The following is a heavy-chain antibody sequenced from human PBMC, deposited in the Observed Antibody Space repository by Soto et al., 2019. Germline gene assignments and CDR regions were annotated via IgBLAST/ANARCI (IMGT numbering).Heavy chain of an antibody. CDR2: ISSSNSYI. CDR3: ARARAEMATIDWFDP. Sequence: PGGSLRLSCAASGFTFSSYSMNWVRQAPGKGLEWVSSISSSNSYIYYAESVKGRFTISRDNAKNSLYLQMNSLRAEDTAVYYCARARAEMATIDWFDPWGQGTLVTVSS. CDR1: GFTFSSYS. V-gene: IGHV3-21*01. D-gene: IGHD5-12*01. J-gene: IGHJ5*02.